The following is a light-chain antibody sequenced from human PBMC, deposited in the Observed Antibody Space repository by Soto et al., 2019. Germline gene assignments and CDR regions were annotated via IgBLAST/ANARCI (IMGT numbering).Light chain of an antibody. V-gene: IGLV2-14*04. CDR3: SSYTISTLVV. Sequence: CTGTSSDVGGYNYVSWYQQHPGKAPKLMIYDVSNRPSGVSNRFSGSKSGNTASLTISGLQAEDEADYYCSSYTISTLVVFGGGTKLTVL. CDR2: DVS. CDR1: SSDVGGYNY. J-gene: IGLJ2*01.